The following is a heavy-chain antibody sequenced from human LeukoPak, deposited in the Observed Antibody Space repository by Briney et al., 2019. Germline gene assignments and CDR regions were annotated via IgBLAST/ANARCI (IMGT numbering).Heavy chain of an antibody. CDR1: GGSISSSSYY. CDR2: SSYSGST. D-gene: IGHD3-3*01. J-gene: IGHJ4*02. CDR3: ARNVLRFLEWPIDY. Sequence: SETLSLTCTVSGGSISSSSYYWAWIRQPPGKGLEWIGSSSYSGSTYYNPSLKSRVTISVDTSKNQFSLKLSSVTAADTAVYYCARNVLRFLEWPIDYWGQGTLVTVSS. V-gene: IGHV4-39*07.